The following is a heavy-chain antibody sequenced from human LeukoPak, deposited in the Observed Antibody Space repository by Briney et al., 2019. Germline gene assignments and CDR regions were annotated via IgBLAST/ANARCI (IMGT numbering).Heavy chain of an antibody. D-gene: IGHD3-22*01. CDR2: IWYDGSNK. J-gene: IGHJ4*02. CDR1: GFTFSSYG. Sequence: GGSLRLSCAASGFTFSSYGMHWVRQAPGKGLEWVAVIWYDGSNKYYADSVKGRFAISRDNSKNTLYLQMNSLRAEDTAVYYCARAEDYYDSSGYPEHFDYWGQGTLVTVSS. V-gene: IGHV3-33*08. CDR3: ARAEDYYDSSGYPEHFDY.